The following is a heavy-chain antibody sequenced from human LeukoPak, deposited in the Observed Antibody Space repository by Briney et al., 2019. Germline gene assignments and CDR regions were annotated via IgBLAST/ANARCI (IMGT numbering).Heavy chain of an antibody. CDR1: GFTFDDYA. J-gene: IGHJ4*02. D-gene: IGHD3-9*01. Sequence: PGGSLRLSCAASGFTFDDYALYWVRQAPGKGLDWVAGISWNSGLIGYANSVKGRFTISRDNSKNTLYLQMNSLRAEDTAVYYCAKDWGLLRYFDWLPAGIDYWGQGTLVTVSS. CDR2: ISWNSGLI. V-gene: IGHV3-9*01. CDR3: AKDWGLLRYFDWLPAGIDY.